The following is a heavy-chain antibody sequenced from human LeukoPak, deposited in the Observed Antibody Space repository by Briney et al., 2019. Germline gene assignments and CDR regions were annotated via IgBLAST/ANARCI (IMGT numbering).Heavy chain of an antibody. CDR1: GFTFSSYG. CDR3: ARAPTSYYYFDY. D-gene: IGHD1-26*01. V-gene: IGHV3-33*01. J-gene: IGHJ4*02. CDR2: IWYDGTNK. Sequence: PGRSLRLSCAAAGFTFSSYGMHWVRHAPGKGLELVAVIWYDGTNKYYADSVKGRFTISRDNSKNTLNLQMNSLRAEDTAVYYCARAPTSYYYFDYWGQGTLVTVSS.